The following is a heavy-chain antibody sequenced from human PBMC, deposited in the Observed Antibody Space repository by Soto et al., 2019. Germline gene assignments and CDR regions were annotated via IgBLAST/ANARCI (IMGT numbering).Heavy chain of an antibody. Sequence: GGSLRLSWAASGFTFSDHYMDWVRQAPGKGLEWVGRTRNKANSYTTEYAASVKGRFTISRDDSKNSLYLQMNSLKTEDTAVYYCARGGYCSSTSCYRDYYGMDVWGQGTTVTVSS. V-gene: IGHV3-72*01. CDR2: TRNKANSYTT. CDR1: GFTFSDHY. D-gene: IGHD2-2*01. CDR3: ARGGYCSSTSCYRDYYGMDV. J-gene: IGHJ6*02.